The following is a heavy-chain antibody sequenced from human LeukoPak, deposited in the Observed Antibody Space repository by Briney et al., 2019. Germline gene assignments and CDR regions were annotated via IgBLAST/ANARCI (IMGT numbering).Heavy chain of an antibody. CDR1: GVTFSSYG. CDR2: IRYDGSNK. J-gene: IGHJ4*02. D-gene: IGHD6-6*01. CDR3: AKDLGSSSSCLGY. Sequence: GGSLRLSCAASGVTFSSYGMHWVRQAPGKGLEWVAFIRYDGSNKYYADSVKGRFTISRDNSKNTLYLQMNSLRAEDTAVYYCAKDLGSSSSCLGYWGQGTLVTVSS. V-gene: IGHV3-30*02.